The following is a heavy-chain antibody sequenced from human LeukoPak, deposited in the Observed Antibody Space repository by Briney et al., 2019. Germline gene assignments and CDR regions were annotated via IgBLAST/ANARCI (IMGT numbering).Heavy chain of an antibody. CDR2: ISGSGGST. V-gene: IGHV3-23*01. Sequence: AGGSLRLSCAASGFTFSSHAMSWVRQAPGKGLEWVSAISGSGGSTYYADSVKGRFTISRDNSKNTLYLQMNSLRAEDTAVYYCAKEYCSSTSCYTSYFDYWGQGTLVTVSS. J-gene: IGHJ4*02. CDR1: GFTFSSHA. CDR3: AKEYCSSTSCYTSYFDY. D-gene: IGHD2-2*02.